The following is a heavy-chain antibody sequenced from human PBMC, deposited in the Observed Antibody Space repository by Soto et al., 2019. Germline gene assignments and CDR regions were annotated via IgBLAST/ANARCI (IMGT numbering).Heavy chain of an antibody. D-gene: IGHD3-16*02. CDR3: ARVLTFGGVIVSWSPYLEDY. Sequence: QVQLVQSGAEVKKPGASVKVSCKASGYTFTSYGISWVRQAPGQGLEWMGWISAYNGNTNYAQKLQGRVTMTTDTATSTAYMELRSLRSDDTAVYYCARVLTFGGVIVSWSPYLEDYWGQGTLVTVSS. V-gene: IGHV1-18*01. J-gene: IGHJ4*02. CDR1: GYTFTSYG. CDR2: ISAYNGNT.